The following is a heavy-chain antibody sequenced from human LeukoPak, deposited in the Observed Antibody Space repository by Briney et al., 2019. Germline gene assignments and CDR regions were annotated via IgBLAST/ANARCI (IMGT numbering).Heavy chain of an antibody. Sequence: PGRSLRLSCAASGFTFSSIGMHWVRQAPGKGLEWVAVIWYDGSKTYYADSVKGRFTISRDNSKNTLYLQMNSLRPEDTAVYYCARGRIVGAPLGMDVWGQGTTVTVSS. D-gene: IGHD1-26*01. J-gene: IGHJ6*02. CDR2: IWYDGSKT. CDR3: ARGRIVGAPLGMDV. V-gene: IGHV3-33*01. CDR1: GFTFSSIG.